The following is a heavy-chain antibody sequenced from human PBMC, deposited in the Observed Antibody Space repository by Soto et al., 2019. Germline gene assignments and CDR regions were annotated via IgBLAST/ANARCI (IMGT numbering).Heavy chain of an antibody. CDR2: ISGSGGST. CDR1: GFTFSSYA. Sequence: GGSLRLSCAASGFTFSSYAMSWVRQAPGKGLEWVSAISGSGGSTYYADSVKGRFTISRDNSKNTLYLQMNSLRAEDTAVYYCAKDRPVTMIVVDYYGMDVWGLGTTVTVSS. V-gene: IGHV3-23*01. J-gene: IGHJ6*02. CDR3: AKDRPVTMIVVDYYGMDV. D-gene: IGHD3-22*01.